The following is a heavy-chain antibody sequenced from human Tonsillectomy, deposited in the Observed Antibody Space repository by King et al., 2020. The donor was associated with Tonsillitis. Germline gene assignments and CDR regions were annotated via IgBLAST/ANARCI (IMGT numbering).Heavy chain of an antibody. J-gene: IGHJ4*02. CDR3: AKDSLGSNFDY. CDR1: VFTFSSYA. Sequence: VQLVESGGGLVQPGGSLRLSCAASVFTFSSYAVSWVRQAPGKGLEWVSTIHENGGSTHYADSVKGRFTISRDNSKNTLYLQMNSLRAEDTAVYYCAKDSLGSNFDYWGQGTLVTVSS. V-gene: IGHV3-23*04. D-gene: IGHD7-27*01. CDR2: IHENGGST.